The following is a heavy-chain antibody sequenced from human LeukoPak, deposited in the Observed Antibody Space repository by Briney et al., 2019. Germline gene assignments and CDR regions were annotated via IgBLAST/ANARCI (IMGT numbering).Heavy chain of an antibody. CDR2: INHSGST. Sequence: SETLSLTCAVYGGSFSGYYWSWIRQPPGKGLEWIGEINHSGSTNSNPSLKSRVTISVYTSKNQFSLKLSSVTAADTAVYYCARESSWYHYFDYWGQGTLVTVSS. V-gene: IGHV4-34*01. CDR1: GGSFSGYY. D-gene: IGHD6-13*01. CDR3: ARESSWYHYFDY. J-gene: IGHJ4*02.